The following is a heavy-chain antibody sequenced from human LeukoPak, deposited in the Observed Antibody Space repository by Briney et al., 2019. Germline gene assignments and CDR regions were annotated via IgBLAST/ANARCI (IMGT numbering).Heavy chain of an antibody. V-gene: IGHV3-23*01. CDR2: ISADSTYT. J-gene: IGHJ4*02. Sequence: GGSLRLSCAASGFSFSAYARSWVRQAPGKGLEWVSGISADSTYTYYAASVKGRFTISRDNFKNTLFLQMNSLRADDTALYYCVKEKKSGGWPLDYWGQGALVTVSS. CDR3: VKEKKSGGWPLDY. D-gene: IGHD2-15*01. CDR1: GFSFSAYA.